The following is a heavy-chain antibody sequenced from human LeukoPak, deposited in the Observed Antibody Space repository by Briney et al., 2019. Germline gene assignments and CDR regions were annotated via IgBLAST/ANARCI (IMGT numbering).Heavy chain of an antibody. D-gene: IGHD2-21*02. Sequence: SETLSLTCTVSSGSISSHYWSWIRQSPERGLEWIGFIYYTGTTRYNPSLRGRVTMSVDSSRNHFSLKLTSMTAADTALYYRARLLNNDNAGDPDTFDMWGQGTMVTVSS. CDR1: SGSISSHY. J-gene: IGHJ3*02. CDR3: ARLLNNDNAGDPDTFDM. CDR2: IYYTGTT. V-gene: IGHV4-59*11.